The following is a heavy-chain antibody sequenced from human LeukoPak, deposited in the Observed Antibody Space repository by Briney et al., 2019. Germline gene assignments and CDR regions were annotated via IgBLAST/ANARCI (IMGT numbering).Heavy chain of an antibody. CDR2: IYYSGST. J-gene: IGHJ4*01. CDR1: GGSISGYY. CDR3: TSGGMVSGDY. Sequence: PSETLSLTCTVSGGSISGYYWSWLRQPPGKGLEWIGYIYYSGSTNYNPSLKSRVTILRDTSKNQFSLKLRSVTAADTAVYYCTSGGMVSGDYWGHGTLVTVSS. D-gene: IGHD2-8*01. V-gene: IGHV4-59*01.